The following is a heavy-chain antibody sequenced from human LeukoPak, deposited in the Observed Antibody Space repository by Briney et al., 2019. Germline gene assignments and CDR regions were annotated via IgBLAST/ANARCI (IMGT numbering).Heavy chain of an antibody. D-gene: IGHD3-16*01. Sequence: PGGSLRLSCAASGYTFSTYDMHWVRQATGKGLEWVSSIASTGDTYYAGSVKGRFTISRENAKNSLYLQMNSLRAGDTAVYYCVGGGEIGFDYWGQGTLVTVSS. CDR1: GYTFSTYD. CDR2: IASTGDT. CDR3: VGGGEIGFDY. V-gene: IGHV3-13*01. J-gene: IGHJ4*02.